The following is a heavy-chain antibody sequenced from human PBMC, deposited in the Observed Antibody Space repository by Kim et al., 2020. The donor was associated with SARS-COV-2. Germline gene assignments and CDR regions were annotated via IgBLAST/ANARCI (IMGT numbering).Heavy chain of an antibody. V-gene: IGHV3-30-3*01. CDR3: ERDPWSRLRGLTYSYYGMDV. D-gene: IGHD3-10*01. CDR1: GFTFSSCA. J-gene: IGHJ6*02. CDR2: ISYDGSNK. Sequence: GGSLRLSCAASGFTFSSCAIHWVRQAPGKGLEWVAVISYDGSNKNYADSVKGRFTITRDNSKNTLYLQMNSLRAEDTALYYCERDPWSRLRGLTYSYYGMDVWGQGTTVTVSS.